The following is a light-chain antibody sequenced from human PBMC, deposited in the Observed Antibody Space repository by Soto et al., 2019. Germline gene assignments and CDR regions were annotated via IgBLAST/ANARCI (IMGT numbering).Light chain of an antibody. Sequence: IVLTQSPVTLSLSPGEGATLSCRASQSVTGTNLAWYQQRAGQAPRLLIYDAVRRATGIPDRFSGSGSGTDFTLTISRLEPEDVAVYYCHQDGSSLGTFGQGTKVEV. CDR2: DAV. CDR3: HQDGSSLGT. J-gene: IGKJ2*01. V-gene: IGKV3-20*01. CDR1: QSVTGTN.